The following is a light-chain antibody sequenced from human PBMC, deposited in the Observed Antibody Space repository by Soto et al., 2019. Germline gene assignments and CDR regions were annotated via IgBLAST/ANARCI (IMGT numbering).Light chain of an antibody. J-gene: IGKJ1*01. CDR2: GAS. V-gene: IGKV3-20*01. Sequence: EIVLTQSPGTLSLSPGERATLSCRASQSVSSNYLAWYQHNPGQAHRLLIYGASTRATDIPRRFSGSGSGTDYTRTISRREAEDFAVYYCHQYGGSPPTFGQGTKVDIK. CDR3: HQYGGSPPT. CDR1: QSVSSNY.